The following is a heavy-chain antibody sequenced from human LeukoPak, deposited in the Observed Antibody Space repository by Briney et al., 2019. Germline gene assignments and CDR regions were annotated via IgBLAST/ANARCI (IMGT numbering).Heavy chain of an antibody. CDR1: GGSFSTHV. J-gene: IGHJ5*02. Sequence: SVKVSCKASGGSFSTHVITWVRQAPGQGLEWMGRIIPVLGVSNFAQKFQGRVTITADKSTNTAHMELSRLQSGDTAVYYCATLFCSTSCHAWGQGTLVTVSS. V-gene: IGHV1-69*04. D-gene: IGHD2-2*01. CDR2: IIPVLGVS. CDR3: ATLFCSTSCHA.